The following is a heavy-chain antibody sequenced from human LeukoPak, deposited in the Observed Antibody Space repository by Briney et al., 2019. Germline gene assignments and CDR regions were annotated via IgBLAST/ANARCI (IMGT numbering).Heavy chain of an antibody. V-gene: IGHV4-31*03. J-gene: IGHJ3*02. CDR1: GGSISSGGYY. D-gene: IGHD2-2*01. CDR2: IYYSGST. CDR3: ARAVVGSSVDAFDI. Sequence: SETLSLTCTVSGGSISSGGYYWSWIRQHPGKGLEWIGYIYYSGSTYYNPSLKGRVTISVDTSKNQFSLKLSSVTAADTAVYYCARAVVGSSVDAFDIWGQGTMVTVSS.